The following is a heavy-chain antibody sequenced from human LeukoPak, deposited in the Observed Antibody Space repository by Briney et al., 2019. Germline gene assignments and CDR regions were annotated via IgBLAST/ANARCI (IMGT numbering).Heavy chain of an antibody. Sequence: GESLRLSCAASGFTFSTYSMNWLRLAPGKGLEWVSSISPDSNYKYYVDSVKGRFTISRDNAKSALYLQMNSLRAEDTAVYYCVRGGYRGFDYEYWGQGTLVTVSS. D-gene: IGHD5-12*01. CDR1: GFTFSTYS. CDR3: VRGGYRGFDYEY. V-gene: IGHV3-21*01. CDR2: ISPDSNYK. J-gene: IGHJ4*02.